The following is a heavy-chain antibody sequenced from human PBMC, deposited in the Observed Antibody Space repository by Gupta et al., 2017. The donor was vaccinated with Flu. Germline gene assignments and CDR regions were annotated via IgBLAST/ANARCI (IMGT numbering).Heavy chain of an antibody. V-gene: IGHV3-21*01. J-gene: IGHJ4*02. CDR1: GFTFSCYC. D-gene: IGHD4-17*01. CDR3: ARDVDYGDNAFDY. CDR2: ISSSSSYI. Sequence: EVQLVESGGGLVKPGGSLRLSCAASGFTFSCYCMMWVRQAPGKGLEWVSSISSSSSYIYYADSVKGRFTISRDNAKNSLYLQMNSLRAEDTAVYYCARDVDYGDNAFDYWGQGTLVTVSS.